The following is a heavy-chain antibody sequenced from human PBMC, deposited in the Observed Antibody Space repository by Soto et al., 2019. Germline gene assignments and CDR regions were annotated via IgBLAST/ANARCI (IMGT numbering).Heavy chain of an antibody. CDR1: GFTFTDYG. V-gene: IGHV3-30*18. J-gene: IGHJ4*02. Sequence: GGSLRLSCADSGFTFTDYGMHWVRQAPGKGLEWVAVISYDGSNKNYADSVKGRFTISRDNSKNTLYLQMNSLRAEDTAVYYCAKDTYYHDSSGYYVFDYWGQGTLVTISS. D-gene: IGHD3-22*01. CDR3: AKDTYYHDSSGYYVFDY. CDR2: ISYDGSNK.